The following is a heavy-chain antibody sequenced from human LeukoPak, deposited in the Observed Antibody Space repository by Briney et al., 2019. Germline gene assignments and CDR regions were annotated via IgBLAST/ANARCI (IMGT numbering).Heavy chain of an antibody. CDR1: GFNFDNFA. D-gene: IGHD5-24*01. CDR3: ARPSPPGDGYNPPDH. V-gene: IGHV3-30*04. J-gene: IGHJ4*02. Sequence: GKTLTLSCVVSGFNFDNFAMHWVRQPLGKGLEWVAVISHDGRTKYYADSMKGRITISRDNSKNTLFLQMNNLRSEDTAVYFCARPSPPGDGYNPPDHWGQGTLVTVSS. CDR2: ISHDGRTK.